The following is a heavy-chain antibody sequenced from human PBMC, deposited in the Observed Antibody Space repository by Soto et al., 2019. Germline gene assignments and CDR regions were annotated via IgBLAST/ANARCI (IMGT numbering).Heavy chain of an antibody. CDR3: ARLTPYYDSSGLLMDV. CDR2: IFHSGST. Sequence: TSETLSLTCAVSGGSISSGGYSWSWLRQPPGKRLEWIGYIFHSGSTYYYPSLKSRVTISVDTSKNQFSLKLTSVTFADTVFYYCARLTPYYDSSGLLMDVWGQGTTVTAP. J-gene: IGHJ6*02. V-gene: IGHV4-30-2*01. CDR1: GGSISSGGYS. D-gene: IGHD3-22*01.